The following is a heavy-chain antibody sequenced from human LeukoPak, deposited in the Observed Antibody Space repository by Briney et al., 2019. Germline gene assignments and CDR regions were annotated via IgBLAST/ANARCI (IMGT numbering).Heavy chain of an antibody. Sequence: GGSLRLSCAASGFTFSSYWMSWVRQAPGKGLEWVANIKQDGSEKYYVDSVKGRFTISRDNAKNSLYLQMNSLRAEDTAVYYCARDTYYDFWSGYYSGGPDYWGQGTLVTVSS. CDR3: ARDTYYDFWSGYYSGGPDY. J-gene: IGHJ4*02. CDR2: IKQDGSEK. D-gene: IGHD3-3*01. CDR1: GFTFSSYW. V-gene: IGHV3-7*01.